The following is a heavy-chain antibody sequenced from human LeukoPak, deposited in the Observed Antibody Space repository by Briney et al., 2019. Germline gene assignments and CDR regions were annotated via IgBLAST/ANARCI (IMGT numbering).Heavy chain of an antibody. V-gene: IGHV3-66*01. CDR3: ARGSGITIFGVDTKDDAFDI. Sequence: GGSLRLSCAASEFSVGSNYMTWVRQAPGKGLEWVSLIYSGGSTYYADSVKGRFTISRDNSKNTLYLQMNSLRAEDTAVYYCARGSGITIFGVDTKDDAFDIWGQGTMVTVSS. CDR2: IYSGGST. D-gene: IGHD3-3*01. J-gene: IGHJ3*02. CDR1: EFSVGSNY.